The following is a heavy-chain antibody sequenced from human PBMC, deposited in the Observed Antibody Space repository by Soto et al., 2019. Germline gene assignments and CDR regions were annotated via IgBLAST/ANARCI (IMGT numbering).Heavy chain of an antibody. D-gene: IGHD3-9*01. CDR1: GGSISSSSYY. J-gene: IGHJ4*02. CDR2: IYYSGST. CDR3: ARQTHYYDILTGYYKSYFDY. V-gene: IGHV4-39*01. Sequence: PSETLSLTCTVSGGSISSSSYYWGWIRQPPGKGLEWIGSIYYSGSTYYNPSLKSRVTISVDTSKNQFSLKLSSVTAADTAVYYCARQTHYYDILTGYYKSYFDYWGQGTLVTVSS.